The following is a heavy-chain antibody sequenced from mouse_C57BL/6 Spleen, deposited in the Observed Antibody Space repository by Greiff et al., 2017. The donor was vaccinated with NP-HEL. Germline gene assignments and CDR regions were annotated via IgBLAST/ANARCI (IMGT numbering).Heavy chain of an antibody. CDR2: IRLKSDNYAT. CDR1: GFTFSNYW. Sequence: EVKVIESGGGLVQPGGSMKLSCVASGFTFSNYWMNWVRQSPEKGLEWVAQIRLKSDNYATHYAESVKGRFTISRDDSKSSVYLQMNNLRAEDTGIYYCTGGPGSSGFDYWGQGTTLTVSS. CDR3: TGGPGSSGFDY. J-gene: IGHJ2*01. D-gene: IGHD1-1*01. V-gene: IGHV6-3*01.